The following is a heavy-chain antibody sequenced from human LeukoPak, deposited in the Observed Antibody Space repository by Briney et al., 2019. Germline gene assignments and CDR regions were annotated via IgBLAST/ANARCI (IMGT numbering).Heavy chain of an antibody. J-gene: IGHJ4*02. CDR3: AKGSNGYCSGGSCYAFDY. V-gene: IGHV3-23*01. Sequence: GGSLRLSCAASGFTFSSYAMSWVRQAPGKGLEWVSAISGSGGSTYYADSVKGRFTISRDNSKNTLYLQMNSLRAEDTAVYYCAKGSNGYCSGGSCYAFDYWGQGTLVTVSS. CDR1: GFTFSSYA. D-gene: IGHD2-15*01. CDR2: ISGSGGST.